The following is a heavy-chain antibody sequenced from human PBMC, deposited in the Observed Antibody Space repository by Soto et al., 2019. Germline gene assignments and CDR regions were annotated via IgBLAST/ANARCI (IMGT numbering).Heavy chain of an antibody. CDR1: GGTFSSYA. J-gene: IGHJ6*02. V-gene: IGHV1-69*11. CDR2: IIPILGTA. Sequence: QVQLVQSGAEVKKPGSSVKVSCKASGGTFSSYAMSWVRQAPGQGLEWMGGIIPILGTANYAQTLKGRVTITADESTSTAYMGLRSLRSDDTAVYYCARGRYYGSGSRTDYYYYYGMDVWGQGTTVTVSS. CDR3: ARGRYYGSGSRTDYYYYYGMDV. D-gene: IGHD3-10*01.